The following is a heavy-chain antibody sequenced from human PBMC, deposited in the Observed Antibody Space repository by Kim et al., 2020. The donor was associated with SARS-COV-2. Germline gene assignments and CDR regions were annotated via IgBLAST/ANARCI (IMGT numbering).Heavy chain of an antibody. V-gene: IGHV1-24*01. CDR1: GYTLTELS. Sequence: ASVKVSCKVSGYTLTELSMHWVRQAPGKGLEWMGGFDPEDGETIYAQKFQGRVTMTEDTSTDTAYMELSSLRSEDTAVYYCATDVILRGGIAVVGLGYWGQGTLVTVSS. CDR3: ATDVILRGGIAVVGLGY. CDR2: FDPEDGET. J-gene: IGHJ4*02. D-gene: IGHD6-19*01.